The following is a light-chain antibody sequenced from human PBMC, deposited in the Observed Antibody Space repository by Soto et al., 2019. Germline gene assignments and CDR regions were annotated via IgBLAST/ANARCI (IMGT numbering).Light chain of an antibody. V-gene: IGLV2-14*01. Sequence: QSALTQPAAVSGSPGQSITISCTGTSSDVGSHNYVSWYQQHPGKTPKLMIYDVSNGPSGVSNRCSGSKSGNTASLTISGLQAEDEADYYCSSYTSRSTSDGFGRGPKVTVL. CDR3: SSYTSRSTSDG. CDR2: DVS. J-gene: IGLJ1*01. CDR1: SSDVGSHNY.